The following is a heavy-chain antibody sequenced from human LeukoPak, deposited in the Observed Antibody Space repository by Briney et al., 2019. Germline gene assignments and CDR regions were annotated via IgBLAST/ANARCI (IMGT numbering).Heavy chain of an antibody. CDR1: GGSISSYY. CDR3: ARVGSGSGYFDY. V-gene: IGHV4-59*01. CDR2: IYYSGST. J-gene: IGHJ4*02. D-gene: IGHD6-19*01. Sequence: PSETLSLTCTVSGGSISSYYRSWIRQPPGKGLEWIGYIYYSGSTNHNPSLKSRVTTSVDTSKNQFSLKLSSVTAADTAVYYCARVGSGSGYFDYWGQGTLVTVSS.